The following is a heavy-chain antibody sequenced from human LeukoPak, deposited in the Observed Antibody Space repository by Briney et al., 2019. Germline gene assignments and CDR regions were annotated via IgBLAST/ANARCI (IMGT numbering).Heavy chain of an antibody. CDR2: ISSSSSYI. CDR1: GFTFSSYS. V-gene: IGHV3-21*01. CDR3: ARDEYQLPHFVY. J-gene: IGHJ4*02. D-gene: IGHD2-2*01. Sequence: GGSLRLSCAASGFTFSSYSMNWVRQAPGKGLEWVSSISSSSSYIYYADSVKGRFTISRDNAKNSLYLQMNSLRAEDTAVYYCARDEYQLPHFVYWGQGTLVTVSS.